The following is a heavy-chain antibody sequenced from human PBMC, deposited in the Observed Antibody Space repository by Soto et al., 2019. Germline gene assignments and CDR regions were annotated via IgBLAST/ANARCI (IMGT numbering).Heavy chain of an antibody. D-gene: IGHD3-10*01. CDR3: AKDREFRGVRGAYDI. J-gene: IGHJ3*02. CDR2: ISGSSGTK. Sequence: EVQLLESGGGLIQPGGSLRLSCAVSGFTFSNCAMIWVRQAPGKGLEWVSSISGSSGTKYYADSVKGRFTISRDNSKNTLYLQMNSLRAEDTAVYYCAKDREFRGVRGAYDIWGQGTMVTVSS. CDR1: GFTFSNCA. V-gene: IGHV3-23*01.